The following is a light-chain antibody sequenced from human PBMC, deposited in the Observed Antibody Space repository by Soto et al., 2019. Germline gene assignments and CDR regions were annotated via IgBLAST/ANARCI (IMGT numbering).Light chain of an antibody. CDR2: GAS. Sequence: DSVLRQSPGTLSLSPXXRAALSCRVSQSVSSSYLAWYQQKPGQAPRLLIYGASNRATGIADRFSGSGSGTDFTLTISRLEPEDFAVYYCQQYDNSPLTVGGGTKVDI. J-gene: IGKJ4*01. V-gene: IGKV3-20*01. CDR1: QSVSSSY. CDR3: QQYDNSPLT.